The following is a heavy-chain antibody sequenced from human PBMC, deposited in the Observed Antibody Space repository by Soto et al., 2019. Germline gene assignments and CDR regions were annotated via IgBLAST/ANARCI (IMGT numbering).Heavy chain of an antibody. V-gene: IGHV3-9*01. CDR3: AKDVAARPLYWFDP. CDR2: ISWNSGSI. D-gene: IGHD6-6*01. J-gene: IGHJ5*02. CDR1: GFTFDDYA. Sequence: GGSLRLSCAASGFTFDDYAMHWVRQAPGKGLEWVSGISWNSGSIGYADSVKGRFTISRDNAKNSLYLQMNSLRAEDTALYYCAKDVAARPLYWFDPWGQGTLVTVSS.